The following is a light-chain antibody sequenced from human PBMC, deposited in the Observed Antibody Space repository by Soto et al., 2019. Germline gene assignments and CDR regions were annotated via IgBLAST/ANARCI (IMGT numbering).Light chain of an antibody. V-gene: IGKV1-9*01. Sequence: IQLTQSPSSLSASVGDRVTITCRASQGISSFLAWYQQKPGKAPKLLIFAASTLQGGVPSSFSGSGSGTDFTLTIDSLPPGEFATYDGQQLSSYPRTFGPGTKVVVK. CDR2: AAS. CDR1: QGISSF. CDR3: QQLSSYPRT. J-gene: IGKJ3*01.